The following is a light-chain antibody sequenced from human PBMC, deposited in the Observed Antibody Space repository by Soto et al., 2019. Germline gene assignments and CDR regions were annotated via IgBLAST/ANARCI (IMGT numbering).Light chain of an antibody. V-gene: IGLV2-14*03. CDR2: DVN. J-gene: IGLJ2*01. CDR1: SSDIGANNF. CDR3: TSWTTSPTMI. Sequence: QSALTQPASVSGSPGQSITISCTGTSSDIGANNFVSWYQQHPGKAPKLMLYDVNIRPSGVSNRFSGSKSGNTASLTISGLHAEYEADYYCTSWTTSPTMIFGGGTKLSVL.